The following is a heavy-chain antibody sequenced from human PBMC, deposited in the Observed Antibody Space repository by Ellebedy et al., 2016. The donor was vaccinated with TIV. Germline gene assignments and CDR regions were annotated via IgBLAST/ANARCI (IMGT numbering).Heavy chain of an antibody. CDR1: GGSISPYY. J-gene: IGHJ4*02. D-gene: IGHD3-10*01. CDR3: ARVKDGSGSYHDY. V-gene: IGHV4-59*01. CDR2: ISYSGST. Sequence: MPSETLSLTCTVSGGSISPYYWSWIRQPPGKGLEWIGYISYSGSTNYNPSLQSRITISVDTSKNHFSLKLSSVTAADTAVYYCARVKDGSGSYHDYWGQGTLVTVSS.